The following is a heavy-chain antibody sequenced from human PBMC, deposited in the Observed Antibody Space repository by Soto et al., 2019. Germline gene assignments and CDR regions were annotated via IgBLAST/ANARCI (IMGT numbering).Heavy chain of an antibody. CDR3: ARVRRTYDSSGYYANDAFDI. V-gene: IGHV4-30-4*01. J-gene: IGHJ3*02. D-gene: IGHD3-22*01. Sequence: PSETLSLTCSVSGGSISSGDYYWSWIRQPPGKGLEWIGYIYYSGSTYYNPSLKSRVTISVDTSKNQFSLKLSSVTAADTAVYYCARVRRTYDSSGYYANDAFDIWGQGTMVTVSS. CDR2: IYYSGST. CDR1: GGSISSGDYY.